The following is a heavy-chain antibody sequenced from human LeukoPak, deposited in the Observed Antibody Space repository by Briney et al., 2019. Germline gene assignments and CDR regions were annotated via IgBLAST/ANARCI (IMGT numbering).Heavy chain of an antibody. CDR1: GFNFSNAR. Sequence: GGSLRCNGAGSGFNFSNARMSWLRQAQGNGREWGGHTKSRTDNATQNYAAPVNVRFTVSSNDSKNKLILQMNSLKTEDTAAYVCATEERWELLFDYWGQGTLVTVSS. J-gene: IGHJ4*02. V-gene: IGHV3-15*01. CDR2: TKSRTDNATQ. CDR3: ATEERWELLFDY. D-gene: IGHD1-26*01.